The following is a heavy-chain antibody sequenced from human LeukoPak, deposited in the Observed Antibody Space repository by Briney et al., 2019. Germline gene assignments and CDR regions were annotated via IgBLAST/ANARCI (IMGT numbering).Heavy chain of an antibody. CDR3: AGTKGLHAFDI. CDR1: GYTFTSFD. Sequence: GASVKVSCKASGYTFTSFDINWVRQITGQGLEWMGWMNPNSGNTGYAQKFQGRVTMTRSTSISTAYMEVSSLRSEDTAVYYCAGTKGLHAFDIWGQGTMVTVSS. J-gene: IGHJ3*02. CDR2: MNPNSGNT. V-gene: IGHV1-8*01.